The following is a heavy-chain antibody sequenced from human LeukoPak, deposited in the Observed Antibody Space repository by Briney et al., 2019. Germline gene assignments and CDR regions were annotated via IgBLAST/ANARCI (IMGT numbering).Heavy chain of an antibody. CDR3: ARVRREMKRSLGRTTEYSYYYYMDV. D-gene: IGHD1/OR15-1a*01. CDR2: ISSSSSYI. CDR1: GFTFSSYS. Sequence: GGSLRLSCAASGFTFSSYSMNWVRQAPGKGLEWVSSISSSSSYIYYADSVKGRFTISRDNAKNSLYLKMNSLRAEDTAVYYCARVRREMKRSLGRTTEYSYYYYMDVWGKGTTVTVSS. V-gene: IGHV3-21*01. J-gene: IGHJ6*03.